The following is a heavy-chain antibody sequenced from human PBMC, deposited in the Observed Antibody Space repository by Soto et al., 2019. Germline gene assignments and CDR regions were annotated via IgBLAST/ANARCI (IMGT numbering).Heavy chain of an antibody. J-gene: IGHJ4*02. V-gene: IGHV3-30-3*01. CDR3: ASSITMVRGVIGPN. Sequence: PGGSLRLSCAASGFTFSSYAMHWVRQAPGKGQEWVAVISYDGSNKYYADSVKGRFTISRDNSKNTLYLQMNSLRAEDTAVYYCASSITMVRGVIGPNWGQGTLVTVSS. CDR2: ISYDGSNK. D-gene: IGHD3-10*01. CDR1: GFTFSSYA.